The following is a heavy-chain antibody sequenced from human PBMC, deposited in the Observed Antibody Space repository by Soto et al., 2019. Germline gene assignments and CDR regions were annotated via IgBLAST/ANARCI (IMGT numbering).Heavy chain of an antibody. CDR1: GFNFGAYA. V-gene: IGHV3-23*01. J-gene: IGHJ6*02. CDR3: AKDRSENFWVYYYAMDV. Sequence: GGSLRLSCEASGFNFGAYAMYWVRQAPGKGLEWVSGISGSSSGTYYTDSVKGRFTISRDNSKNTVYLQMNSLRGEDTAVYYCAKDRSENFWVYYYAMDVWGQGTAVTVSS. D-gene: IGHD6-19*01. CDR2: ISGSSSGT.